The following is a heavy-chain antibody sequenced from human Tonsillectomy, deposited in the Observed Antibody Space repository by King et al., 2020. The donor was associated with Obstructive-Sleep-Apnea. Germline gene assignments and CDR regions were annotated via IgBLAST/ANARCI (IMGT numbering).Heavy chain of an antibody. D-gene: IGHD3-22*01. J-gene: IGHJ4*02. CDR3: ARSNYYDSSGSSNSDFDY. Sequence: QLQESGPGLVKPSETLSLTCTVSGGSISSSSYYWGWIRQPPGKGLEWIGRIYYSGSTYYNPSLKGRVTISVDTSKNQFSLKLSSVTAADTAVYYCARSNYYDSSGSSNSDFDYWGQGTLVTVSS. CDR1: GGSISSSSYY. V-gene: IGHV4-39*07. CDR2: IYYSGST.